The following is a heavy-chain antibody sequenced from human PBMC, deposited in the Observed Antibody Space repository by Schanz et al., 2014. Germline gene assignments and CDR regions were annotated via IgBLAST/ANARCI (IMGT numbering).Heavy chain of an antibody. CDR3: ARELRLEYYFDY. D-gene: IGHD4-17*01. CDR2: INPNSGGT. CDR1: GYTFTGYY. V-gene: IGHV1-2*02. Sequence: QVQLLQSGAEVKKPGASVKVSCKASGYTFTGYYMHWVRQAPGQGLDWMGRINPNSGGTNYAQKCQGRVTMTRDTSISTAYMELSSLRSDDTAVYYCARELRLEYYFDYWGQGTQVTVSS. J-gene: IGHJ4*02.